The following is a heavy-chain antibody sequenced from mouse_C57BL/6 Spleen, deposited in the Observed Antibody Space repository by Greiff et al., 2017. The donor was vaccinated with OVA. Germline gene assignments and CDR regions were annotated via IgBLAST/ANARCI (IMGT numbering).Heavy chain of an antibody. V-gene: IGHV1-52*01. J-gene: IGHJ2*01. D-gene: IGHD4-1*01. CDR2: IDPSDSET. Sequence: VQLQQPGAELVRPGSSVKLSCKASGYTFTSYWMHWVKQRPIQGLEWIGNIDPSDSETHYNQKFKDKATLTVEKSSSTAYMQLSSLTSEDSAVYYCARSGTGYFDYWGQGTTLTVSS. CDR1: GYTFTSYW. CDR3: ARSGTGYFDY.